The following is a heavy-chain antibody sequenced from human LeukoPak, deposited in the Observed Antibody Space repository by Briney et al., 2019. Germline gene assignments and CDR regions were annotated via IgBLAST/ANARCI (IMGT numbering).Heavy chain of an antibody. CDR3: ARSNYYDSSSYWDY. CDR1: GASISSGSYF. CDR2: IYTSGST. D-gene: IGHD3-22*01. Sequence: SSETLSLTCTVSGASISSGSYFWSWIRQPAGQGLEWIGRIYTSGSTNYNPSLKSRVAISVDTAKNQFSLKLSSVTAADTGVYYCARSNYYDSSSYWDYWGQGSLVTVSS. V-gene: IGHV4-61*02. J-gene: IGHJ4*02.